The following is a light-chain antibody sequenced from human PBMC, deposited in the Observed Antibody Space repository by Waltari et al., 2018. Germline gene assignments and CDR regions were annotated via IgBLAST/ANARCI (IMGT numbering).Light chain of an antibody. CDR2: KAS. CDR1: QSIDNW. V-gene: IGKV1-5*03. Sequence: DIQMTQSPSTLSASVGDRVTITCRASQSIDNWLAWYQQKPGKAPKLLIYKASRLESVVPSRFSGSGSGAEFTLTISSLQPDDSATYYCQQYDRFSATFGQGTQVEIK. CDR3: QQYDRFSAT. J-gene: IGKJ1*01.